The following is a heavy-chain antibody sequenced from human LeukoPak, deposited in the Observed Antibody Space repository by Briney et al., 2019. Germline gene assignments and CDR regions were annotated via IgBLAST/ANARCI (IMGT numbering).Heavy chain of an antibody. CDR1: GFTFSDYY. J-gene: IGHJ6*03. V-gene: IGHV3-11*04. CDR3: ARDRTRWELLVFYMDV. D-gene: IGHD1-26*01. CDR2: ISSSGSTI. Sequence: PGGSLRLSCAASGFTFSDYYMSWIRQAPGKGLEWVSYISSSGSTIYYADSVKGRFTISRDNAKNSLYLQMNSLRAEDTAVYYCARDRTRWELLVFYMDVWGKGTTVTVSS.